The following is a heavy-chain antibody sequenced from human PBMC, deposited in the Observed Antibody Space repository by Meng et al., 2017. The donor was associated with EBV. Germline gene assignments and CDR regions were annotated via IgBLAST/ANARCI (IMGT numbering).Heavy chain of an antibody. CDR3: ARRSLDYYDSSGFDY. CDR2: IYHSGST. CDR1: GCTISSSNW. Sequence: VRLQVPGPGPRNPSGTRSRTWAVSGCTISSSNWWSWGRQPPGKGLEWIGEIYHSGSTNYNPSLKSRVTISVDKSKNQFSLKLSSVTAADTAVYYCARRSLDYYDSSGFDYWGQGTLVTVSS. D-gene: IGHD3-22*01. V-gene: IGHV4-4*02. J-gene: IGHJ4*02.